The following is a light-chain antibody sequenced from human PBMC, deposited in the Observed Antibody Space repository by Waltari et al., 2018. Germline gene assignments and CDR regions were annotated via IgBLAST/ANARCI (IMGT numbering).Light chain of an antibody. V-gene: IGLV2-11*01. CDR1: SSDVGAYTD. CDR3: CSYAGRYTSV. Sequence: QSALTQPRSVSGSPGQSVTFSCTGTSSDVGAYTDVSWYQVHPRKVPKLILYDVDKRPSGVPDRFSGSKAGNTASLTISGLQTEDEADYYCCSYAGRYTSVFGGGTKVTVL. J-gene: IGLJ2*01. CDR2: DVD.